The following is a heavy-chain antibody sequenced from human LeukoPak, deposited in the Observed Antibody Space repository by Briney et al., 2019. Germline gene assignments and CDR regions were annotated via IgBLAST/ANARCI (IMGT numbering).Heavy chain of an antibody. Sequence: PGGSLRLSCAASGFTVSTNSTTWVRQPPGKGLEWVSVIYSDGSTFYAASVKGRFIISRDNSKNTLYLQMNSLRVDDTAVYFCARDHRIGGSWGQGTLVTVSS. J-gene: IGHJ4*02. V-gene: IGHV3-53*01. CDR2: IYSDGST. CDR3: ARDHRIGGS. D-gene: IGHD3-16*01. CDR1: GFTVSTNS.